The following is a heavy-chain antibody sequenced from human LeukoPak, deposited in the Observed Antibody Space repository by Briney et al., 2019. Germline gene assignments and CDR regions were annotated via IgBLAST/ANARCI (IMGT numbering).Heavy chain of an antibody. Sequence: KTSKTLSLTCTVSGGSISSGGYYWSWIRQPPGKGLEWIGYIYHSGSTYYNPSLKSRVTISVDRSKNQFSLKLSSVTAADTAVYYCARVREGINWFDPWGQGTLVTVSS. CDR1: GGSISSGGYY. CDR2: IYHSGST. CDR3: ARVREGINWFDP. D-gene: IGHD1-26*01. V-gene: IGHV4-30-2*01. J-gene: IGHJ5*02.